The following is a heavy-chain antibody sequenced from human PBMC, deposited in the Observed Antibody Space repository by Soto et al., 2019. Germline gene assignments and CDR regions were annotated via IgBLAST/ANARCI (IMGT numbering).Heavy chain of an antibody. CDR3: AYLGVVVPAATMHYYYNMDV. V-gene: IGHV6-1*01. CDR1: GDSVTSNSGG. CDR2: TYYRSKWYN. J-gene: IGHJ6*02. Sequence: SQTLSLTCVISGDSVTSNSGGWNWIRQSPSRGLEWLGRTYYRSKWYNDYAESVKSRITINPDTSKNQFSLQLKSVTPEDSAVYYCAYLGVVVPAATMHYYYNMDVWGQGTTVTVSS. D-gene: IGHD2-2*01.